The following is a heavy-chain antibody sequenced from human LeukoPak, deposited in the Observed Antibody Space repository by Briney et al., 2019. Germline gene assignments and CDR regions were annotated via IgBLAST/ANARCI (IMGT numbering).Heavy chain of an antibody. CDR1: GGSVSSGSYY. CDR2: IYYSGST. CDR3: ARFPSSQQLVRDWFDP. V-gene: IGHV4-61*01. Sequence: PSETLSLTYTVSGGSVSSGSYYWSWIRQPPGKGLEWIGYIYYSGSTNYNPSLKSRVTISVDTSKNQFSLKLSSVTAADTAVYYCARFPSSQQLVRDWFDPWGQGTLVTVSS. D-gene: IGHD6-13*01. J-gene: IGHJ5*02.